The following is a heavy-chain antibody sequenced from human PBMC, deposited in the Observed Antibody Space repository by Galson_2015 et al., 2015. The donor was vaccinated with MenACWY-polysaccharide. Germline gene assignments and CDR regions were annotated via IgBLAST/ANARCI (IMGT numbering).Heavy chain of an antibody. V-gene: IGHV3-7*01. J-gene: IGHJ4*02. CDR3: ARATYNGGWYPDYFDY. Sequence: LRLSCAASGFAFSTYWMSWVRQAPGKGLEWVANIKPDGSDKYYVDSVKGRFTISRDNAKNSLYLQMNGLRAEDTAIFFCARATYNGGWYPDYFDYWGQGALVTVPS. D-gene: IGHD6-19*01. CDR1: GFAFSTYW. CDR2: IKPDGSDK.